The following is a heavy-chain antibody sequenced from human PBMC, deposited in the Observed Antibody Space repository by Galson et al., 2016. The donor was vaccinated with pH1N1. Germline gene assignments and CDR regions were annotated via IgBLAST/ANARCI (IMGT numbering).Heavy chain of an antibody. J-gene: IGHJ5*02. V-gene: IGHV1-69*04. Sequence: SVKVSCKASGGTFSTYVIIWVRQAPGQGLEWMGRIVPITGVTNYAQQFQDRVTITADESTITAYMELSSLRSEDKGVYYCAPGGDDYGGNPHWFDPWGQGTLVTVSS. D-gene: IGHD4-23*01. CDR2: IVPITGVT. CDR1: GGTFSTYV. CDR3: APGGDDYGGNPHWFDP.